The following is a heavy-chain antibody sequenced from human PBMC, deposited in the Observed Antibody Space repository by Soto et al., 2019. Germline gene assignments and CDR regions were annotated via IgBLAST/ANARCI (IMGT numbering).Heavy chain of an antibody. J-gene: IGHJ6*02. V-gene: IGHV1-69*11. CDR1: GGTFRSAG. CDR2: IVPSLDTT. D-gene: IGHD3-16*02. Sequence: QVHLVQSGTEVKKPGSSVKVSCKACGGTFRSAGFSWVRQAPGQGLEWMGMIVPSLDTTNYAQKFQARVTITADEVTSTAYMELRSLRSEDTAVYYCARWPQPRYTADPYAVDVWGQETRVIVSS. CDR3: ARWPQPRYTADPYAVDV.